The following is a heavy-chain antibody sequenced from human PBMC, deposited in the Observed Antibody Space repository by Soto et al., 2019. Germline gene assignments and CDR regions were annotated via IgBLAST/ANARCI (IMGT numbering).Heavy chain of an antibody. J-gene: IGHJ6*03. CDR3: ARDGDYGDPNTYYYYYYMDV. CDR1: GFTFSSYS. CDR2: ISSSSSYI. Sequence: GGSLRLSCAASGFTFSSYSMNWVRQAPGKGLEWVSSISSSSSYIYYADSVKGRFTISRDNAKNSLYLQMNSLRAEDTAVYYCARDGDYGDPNTYYYYYYMDVWGKGTTVTVSS. D-gene: IGHD4-17*01. V-gene: IGHV3-21*01.